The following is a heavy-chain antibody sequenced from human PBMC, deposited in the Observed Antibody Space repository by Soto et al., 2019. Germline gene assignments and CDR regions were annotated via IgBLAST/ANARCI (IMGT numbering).Heavy chain of an antibody. V-gene: IGHV1-18*01. CDR2: ISAYNGNT. Sequence: QVQLVQSGAEVKKPGASVKVSCKASGYTFTSYGISWVRQAPGQGLEWMGWISAYNGNTNYAQKLQGRVTMTTDTSTSTAYMELRSLRSDDTAVYYCARDALRYFDWLLPGRWFGPWGQGTLVTVSS. J-gene: IGHJ5*02. CDR3: ARDALRYFDWLLPGRWFGP. D-gene: IGHD3-9*01. CDR1: GYTFTSYG.